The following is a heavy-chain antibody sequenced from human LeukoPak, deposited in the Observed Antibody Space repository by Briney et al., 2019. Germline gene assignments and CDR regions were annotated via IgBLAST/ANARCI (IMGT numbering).Heavy chain of an antibody. V-gene: IGHV3-30*02. Sequence: VQPGGSLRLSCAASGFTFSSYGMHWVGQAPGKGRESVAFIRYDGSNKYYAESVKGRFTISRDNSKNTLYLQMNSLRAEDTAVYYCAKGGRYSSSLLDYWGQGTLVTVSS. CDR3: AKGGRYSSSLLDY. CDR1: GFTFSSYG. J-gene: IGHJ4*02. D-gene: IGHD6-13*01. CDR2: IRYDGSNK.